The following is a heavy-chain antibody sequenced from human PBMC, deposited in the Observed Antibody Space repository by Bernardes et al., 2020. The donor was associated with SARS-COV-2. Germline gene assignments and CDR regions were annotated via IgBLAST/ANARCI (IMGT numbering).Heavy chain of an antibody. CDR1: GFTFSSYD. J-gene: IGHJ4*02. CDR2: IGTAGDT. CDR3: ARGRDSDYDWVFDY. V-gene: IGHV3-13*01. D-gene: IGHD5-12*01. Sequence: GGSLRLSCAASGFTFSSYDMHWVRQATGKGLEWVSAIGTAGDTYYPGSVKGRFTISRENAKNSLYLQMNSLRVGDTAVYYCARGRDSDYDWVFDYWGQGTLVTVSS.